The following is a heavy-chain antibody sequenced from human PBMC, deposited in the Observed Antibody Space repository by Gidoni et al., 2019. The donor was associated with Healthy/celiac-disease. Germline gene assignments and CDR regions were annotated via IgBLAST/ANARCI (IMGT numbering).Heavy chain of an antibody. CDR1: GGSFSGYY. J-gene: IGHJ6*02. D-gene: IGHD2-2*01. CDR3: ARLGRPAARNAYYYYYYGMDV. CDR2: INHSVST. Sequence: QVQLQQWGAGLLKPSETLSLTCAVYGGSFSGYYWSWIRQPPGKGLEWIGEINHSVSTNYNPSLKSRVTISVDTSKNQFSLKLSSVTAADTAVYYCARLGRPAARNAYYYYYYGMDVWGQGTTVTVSS. V-gene: IGHV4-34*01.